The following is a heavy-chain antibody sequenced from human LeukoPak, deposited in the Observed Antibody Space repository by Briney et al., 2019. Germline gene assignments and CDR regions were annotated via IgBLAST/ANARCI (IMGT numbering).Heavy chain of an antibody. CDR3: ARTRYYYNSRSYGAPYYFDY. J-gene: IGHJ4*02. D-gene: IGHD3-10*01. CDR2: IYYSGST. Sequence: SETLSLTCAVSGGSISSNSYYWGWIRQPPGKGLEWIGSIYYSGSTYYNPSLKSRVTISVDTSKNQFSLKLSSVTAADTAVYYCARTRYYYNSRSYGAPYYFDYWGQGTLVTVSS. CDR1: GGSISSNSYY. V-gene: IGHV4-39*01.